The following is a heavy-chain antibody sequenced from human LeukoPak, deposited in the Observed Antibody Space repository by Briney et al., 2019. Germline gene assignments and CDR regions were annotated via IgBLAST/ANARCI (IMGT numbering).Heavy chain of an antibody. CDR1: GGSISSGGYY. Sequence: SETLSLTCTVSGGSISSGGYYWSWIRQHPGKGLEWIGYIYYSGSTCYNPSLKSRVTISVDTSKNQFSLKLSSVTAADTAVYYCAGGSMGTFDYWGQGTLVTVSS. V-gene: IGHV4-31*03. CDR3: AGGSMGTFDY. CDR2: IYYSGST. D-gene: IGHD3-16*01. J-gene: IGHJ4*02.